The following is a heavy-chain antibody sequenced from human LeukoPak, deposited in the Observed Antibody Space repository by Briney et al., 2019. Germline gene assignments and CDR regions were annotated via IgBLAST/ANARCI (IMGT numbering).Heavy chain of an antibody. V-gene: IGHV1-69*01. D-gene: IGHD3-22*01. J-gene: IGHJ6*03. CDR2: IIPIFGTA. CDR1: GGTFSSYA. Sequence: SVKVSCKASGGTFSSYAISWVRQAPGQGLEWMGGIIPIFGTANYAQKFQGRVTITADESTSTAYMELSSLRSEDTAVYYCARDSAYPYYYDSSGYYQSYYYYYMDVWGKGTTVTISS. CDR3: ARDSAYPYYYDSSGYYQSYYYYYMDV.